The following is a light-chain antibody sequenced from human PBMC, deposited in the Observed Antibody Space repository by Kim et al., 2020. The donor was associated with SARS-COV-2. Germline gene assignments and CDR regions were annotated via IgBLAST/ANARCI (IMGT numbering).Light chain of an antibody. Sequence: APEKTARITCGGNNIGSKSVHWYQQKPGQAPVLVIYYDSDRPSGIPERFSGSNSGNTATLTISRVEAGDEADYYCQVWDSSSDHWVFGGGTKVTVL. J-gene: IGLJ3*02. CDR2: YDS. CDR3: QVWDSSSDHWV. V-gene: IGLV3-21*04. CDR1: NIGSKS.